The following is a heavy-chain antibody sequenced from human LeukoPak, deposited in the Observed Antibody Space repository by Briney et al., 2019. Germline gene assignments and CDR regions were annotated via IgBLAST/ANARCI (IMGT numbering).Heavy chain of an antibody. CDR3: AKDQRRGYCSSTSCYIDY. CDR2: ISGSADST. J-gene: IGHJ4*02. D-gene: IGHD2-2*02. Sequence: GGSLRLSCAASGFTFNNYGMSWVRQAAGKGLEWVSAISGSADSTYYADSVKGRFTISRDNSKNTLYLQMNSLRAEDTAVYYCAKDQRRGYCSSTSCYIDYWGQGTLVTVSS. V-gene: IGHV3-23*01. CDR1: GFTFNNYG.